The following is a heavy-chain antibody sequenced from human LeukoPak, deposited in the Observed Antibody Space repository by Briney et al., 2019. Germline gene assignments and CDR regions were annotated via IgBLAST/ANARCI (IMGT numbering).Heavy chain of an antibody. CDR1: GGSISSYY. CDR3: ARDVVVGATCFDP. CDR2: IYYSGST. Sequence: SETLSLTCTVSGGSISSYYWSWIRQPPGKGLEWIGYIYYSGSTNYNPSLKSRVTISVDTSKNQFSLKLSSVIAADTAVYYCARDVVVGATCFDPWGQGTLVTVSS. V-gene: IGHV4-59*01. J-gene: IGHJ5*02. D-gene: IGHD1-26*01.